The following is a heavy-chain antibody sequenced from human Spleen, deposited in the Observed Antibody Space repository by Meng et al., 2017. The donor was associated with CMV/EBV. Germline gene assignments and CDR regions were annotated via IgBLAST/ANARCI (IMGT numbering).Heavy chain of an antibody. CDR2: INPNSGGT. J-gene: IGHJ5*02. V-gene: IGHV1-2*02. Sequence: KFSCKASGYTFTGYYMHWVRQAPGQGLEWMGWINPNSGGTNYAQEFQGRVTITRDTSTSTAYMELSRLRSDDTAIYYCAREEGWFDPWGQGTLVTVSS. CDR3: AREEGWFDP. CDR1: GYTFTGYY.